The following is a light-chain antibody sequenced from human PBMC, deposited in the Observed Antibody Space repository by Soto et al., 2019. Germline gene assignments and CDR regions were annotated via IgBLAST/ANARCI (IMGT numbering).Light chain of an antibody. CDR1: SSDVGGYNY. CDR3: NSYTSSNTWV. CDR2: EVS. Sequence: QSALTQPASVSGSPGQSIAISCTGTSSDVGGYNYVSWYQQHPGKAPKLLIYEVSNRPSGVSNRFSGSNSGNTASRTISGLQAEDEADYYCNSYTSSNTWVFGGGTKLTVL. V-gene: IGLV2-14*01. J-gene: IGLJ3*02.